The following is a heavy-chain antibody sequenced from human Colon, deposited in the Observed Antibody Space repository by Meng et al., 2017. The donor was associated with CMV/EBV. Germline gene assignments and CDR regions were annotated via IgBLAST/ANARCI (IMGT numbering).Heavy chain of an antibody. CDR3: VRESWYFDF. Sequence: QWQLVQSGTEGKQPGAAVKVYCKTAGYTFTANHLHLVRQAPGQGLEWMGWIYPQDGGTYFAQKFQDRVTLTRDTSITTAYMELSGLTSDDTAIYYCVRESWYFDFWGEGTLVTVSS. CDR2: IYPQDGGT. V-gene: IGHV1-2*02. J-gene: IGHJ4*02. D-gene: IGHD6-13*01. CDR1: GYTFTANH.